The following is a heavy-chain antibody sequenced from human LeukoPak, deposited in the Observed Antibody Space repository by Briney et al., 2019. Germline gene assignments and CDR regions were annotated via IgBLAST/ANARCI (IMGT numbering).Heavy chain of an antibody. CDR1: GYTFTSYA. CDR2: IIPIFGTA. J-gene: IGHJ3*02. Sequence: GASVKVSCKASGYTFTSYAISWVRQAPGQGLEWMGGIIPIFGTANYAQKFQGRVTITADESTSTAYMELSSLRSEDTAVYYCARGRDASPHDYYDSSGYYRGDAFDIWGQGTMVTVSS. CDR3: ARGRDASPHDYYDSSGYYRGDAFDI. D-gene: IGHD3-22*01. V-gene: IGHV1-69*13.